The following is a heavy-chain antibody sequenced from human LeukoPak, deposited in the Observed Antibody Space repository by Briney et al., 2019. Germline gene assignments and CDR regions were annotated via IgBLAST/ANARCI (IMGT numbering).Heavy chain of an antibody. CDR1: GYSFTSYW. V-gene: IGHV5-51*01. Sequence: GESLKISCKGSGYSFTSYWIGWVRQMPGKGLEWMGIIYPGDPDTRYSPSFQGQVTISADKSISTAYLQWSSLKASDTAMYYCARQDYGGNSVPDAFDIWGQGTMVTVSS. D-gene: IGHD4-23*01. J-gene: IGHJ3*02. CDR2: IYPGDPDT. CDR3: ARQDYGGNSVPDAFDI.